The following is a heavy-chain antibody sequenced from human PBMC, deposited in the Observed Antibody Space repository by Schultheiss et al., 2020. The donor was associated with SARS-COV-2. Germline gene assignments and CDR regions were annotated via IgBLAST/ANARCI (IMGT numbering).Heavy chain of an antibody. D-gene: IGHD6-13*01. J-gene: IGHJ4*02. CDR2: IIPISGTA. V-gene: IGHV1-69*13. CDR1: GGTFSSYA. CDR3: ARERSSGVYYFDY. Sequence: SVKVSCKASGGTFSSYAISWVRQAPGQGLEWMGGIIPISGTANYAQKFQGRVTITADESTSTAYMELSSLRSEDTAVYYCARERSSGVYYFDYWGQGTLVTVSS.